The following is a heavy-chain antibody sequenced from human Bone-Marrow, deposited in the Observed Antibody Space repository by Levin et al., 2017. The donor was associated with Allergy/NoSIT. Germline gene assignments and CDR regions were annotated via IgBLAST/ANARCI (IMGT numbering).Heavy chain of an antibody. CDR2: IYSGGST. V-gene: IGHV3-53*01. D-gene: IGHD6-19*01. CDR1: GFTVSSNY. CDR3: ARGHLGGWYGIYFDY. Sequence: PGGSLRLSCAASGFTVSSNYMSWVRQAPGKGLEWVSVIYSGGSTYYADSVKGRFTISRDNSKNTLYLQMNSLRAEDTAVYYCARGHLGGWYGIYFDYWGQGTLVTVSS. J-gene: IGHJ4*02.